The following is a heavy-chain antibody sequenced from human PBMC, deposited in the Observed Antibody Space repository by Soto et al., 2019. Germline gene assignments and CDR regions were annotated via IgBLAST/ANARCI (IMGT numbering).Heavy chain of an antibody. V-gene: IGHV4-39*01. Sequence: SDTLSLTCTVSGGSISSSSYYWGWIRQPPGKGLEWIGSIYYSGSTYYNPSLKSRVTISVDTSKNQFSLKLSSVTAADTAVYYCARLEGLWFGESWGVPYYYYMDVWGKGTTVTISS. CDR2: IYYSGST. J-gene: IGHJ6*03. CDR1: GGSISSSSYY. CDR3: ARLEGLWFGESWGVPYYYYMDV. D-gene: IGHD3-10*01.